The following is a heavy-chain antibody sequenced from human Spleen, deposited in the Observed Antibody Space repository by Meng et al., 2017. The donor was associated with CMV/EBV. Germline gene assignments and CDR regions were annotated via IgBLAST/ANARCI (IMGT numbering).Heavy chain of an antibody. CDR3: ATLSNWYSEFYFDN. D-gene: IGHD6-13*01. Sequence: KVSCKASGYSFDSHWIGWVRQMPGKGLEWMAVIYPGDSEIRYSPSFQGQVTISADKSITTAHLQWSSLKASDTAMYYCATLSNWYSEFYFDNWGQGTLVTAPQ. CDR2: IYPGDSEI. J-gene: IGHJ4*02. V-gene: IGHV5-51*01. CDR1: GYSFDSHW.